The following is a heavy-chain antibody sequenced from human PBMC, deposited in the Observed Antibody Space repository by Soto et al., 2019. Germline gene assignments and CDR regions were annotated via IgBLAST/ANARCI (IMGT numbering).Heavy chain of an antibody. CDR1: GGSIGSGGYY. J-gene: IGHJ4*02. CDR2: IYYSGST. D-gene: IGHD3-9*01. V-gene: IGHV4-31*03. Sequence: QVQLQESGPGLVKPSQTLSLTCTVSGGSIGSGGYYWSWIRQHPGKGLEWIGYIYYSGSTYYNPSLKSRVTISVDTSKNQFSLKLSSVTAADTAVYYCARDQLRYFDWLLSDWGQGTLVTVSS. CDR3: ARDQLRYFDWLLSD.